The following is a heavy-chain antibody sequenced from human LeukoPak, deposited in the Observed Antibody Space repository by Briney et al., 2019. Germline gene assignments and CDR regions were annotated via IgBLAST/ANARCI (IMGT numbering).Heavy chain of an antibody. J-gene: IGHJ3*02. D-gene: IGHD2-2*01. CDR2: ISYDGSNK. V-gene: IGHV3-30*03. CDR1: GFTFSSYG. Sequence: QSGGSLRLSCAASGFTFSSYGMHWVRQAPGKGLEWVAVISYDGSNKYYADSVKGRFTISRDNSKNTLYLQMISLRAEDTAVYYCARGGHCSSTSCYPDAFDIWGQGTMVTVSS. CDR3: ARGGHCSSTSCYPDAFDI.